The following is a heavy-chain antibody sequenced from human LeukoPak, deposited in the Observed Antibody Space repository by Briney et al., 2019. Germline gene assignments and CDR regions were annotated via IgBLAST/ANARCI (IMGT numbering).Heavy chain of an antibody. Sequence: AAVKVSCKASGYTLTNYEINWLRQAAGQGLEWMGWMNPNSCNTVYAQKFQSRVTMTRDTSISTAYMELSSLRSEDTAVYYCARAVAANDYWGQGTLVTVSS. V-gene: IGHV1-8*01. CDR2: MNPNSCNT. J-gene: IGHJ4*02. CDR3: ARAVAANDY. D-gene: IGHD2-15*01. CDR1: GYTLTNYE.